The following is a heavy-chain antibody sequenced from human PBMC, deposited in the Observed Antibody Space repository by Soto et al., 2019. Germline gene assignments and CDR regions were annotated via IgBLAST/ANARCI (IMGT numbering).Heavy chain of an antibody. CDR1: GYTFTSYY. CDR2: IDPNSGGA. CDR3: AREMASTWFDS. J-gene: IGHJ5*02. D-gene: IGHD2-8*01. Sequence: ASVKVSCNPSGYTFTSYYMHWLRQAPGQGPEWMGWIDPNSGGAHYAKNFQGRVTLTWDTSLTTAYMELSSLRSDDTAIYYCAREMASTWFDSWGQGSLVTVSS. V-gene: IGHV1-2*02.